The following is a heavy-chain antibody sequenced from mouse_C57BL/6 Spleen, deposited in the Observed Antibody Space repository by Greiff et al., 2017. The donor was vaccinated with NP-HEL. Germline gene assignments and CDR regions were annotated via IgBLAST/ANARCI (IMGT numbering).Heavy chain of an antibody. CDR1: GFTFSDYG. D-gene: IGHD2-4*01. J-gene: IGHJ1*03. CDR3: PSNYDRYFDV. V-gene: IGHV5-17*01. Sequence: EVHLVESGGGLVKPGGSLKLSCAASGFTFSDYGMHWVRQAPEKGLEWVAYISSGSSTIYYADTVKGRFTISRDNAKNTLFLQMTSLRSEDTAMYYCPSNYDRYFDVWGTGTTVTVSS. CDR2: ISSGSSTI.